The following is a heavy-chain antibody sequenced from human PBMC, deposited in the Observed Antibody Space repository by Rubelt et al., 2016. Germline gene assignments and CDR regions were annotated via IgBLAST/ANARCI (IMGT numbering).Heavy chain of an antibody. CDR3: ARGCRGDCAGIDY. D-gene: IGHD2-21*02. CDR1: GLTFSRYA. J-gene: IGHJ4*02. Sequence: EVQLVESGGGLVQPGGSLRLSCAASGLTFSRYAMSWVRQAPGKGLEWVSASSGSGRSTYYADSVKGRFTISRDNSKKSLYLQMNSLRAEDTAVYYCARGCRGDCAGIDYWGEGILVTVSS. CDR2: SSGSGRST. V-gene: IGHV3-23*04.